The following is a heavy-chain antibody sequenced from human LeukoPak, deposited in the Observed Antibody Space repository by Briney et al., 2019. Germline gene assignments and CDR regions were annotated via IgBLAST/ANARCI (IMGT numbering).Heavy chain of an antibody. CDR1: GFTFSSFS. Sequence: GRSLRLSCAASGFTFSSFSMNWVRQAPGKGPEWVSYISSSSSTIYYADSVKGRFTISRDNAKNSLYLQMTSLRAEDTAVYYCAKDSVGFIAVAGGIDYWGQGTLVTVSS. J-gene: IGHJ4*02. D-gene: IGHD6-19*01. CDR2: ISSSSSTI. V-gene: IGHV3-48*04. CDR3: AKDSVGFIAVAGGIDY.